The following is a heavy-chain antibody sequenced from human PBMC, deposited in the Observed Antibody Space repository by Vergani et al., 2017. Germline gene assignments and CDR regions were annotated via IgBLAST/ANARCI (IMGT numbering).Heavy chain of an antibody. D-gene: IGHD3-9*01. V-gene: IGHV1-3*02. Sequence: QVQLVQSGAEVKKPGSSVKVSCKASGGTFSSYAISWVRQAPGQGLEWMGWSNAGNGNTKYSQEFQGRVTITRDTSASTAYMELSSLRSEDMAVYYCAREGVYDILTGPLRGGWFDPWGQGTLVTVSS. J-gene: IGHJ5*02. CDR1: GGTFSSYA. CDR3: AREGVYDILTGPLRGGWFDP. CDR2: SNAGNGNT.